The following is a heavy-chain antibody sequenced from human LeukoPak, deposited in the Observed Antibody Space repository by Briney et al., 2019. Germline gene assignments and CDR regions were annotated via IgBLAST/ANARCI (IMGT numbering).Heavy chain of an antibody. V-gene: IGHV3-23*01. CDR2: IGTSGATT. J-gene: IGHJ4*02. CDR1: GFTFSTYV. Sequence: PGGSLRLSCVTSGFTFSTYVMSWVRKFPGKGLEWLSSIGTSGATTTYADSVKGRFTISRDNSENTLYLQMNSLRVEDTAVYYCAKDLMVQGVIITPLFDYWGQGTLVTVSS. CDR3: AKDLMVQGVIITPLFDY. D-gene: IGHD3-10*01.